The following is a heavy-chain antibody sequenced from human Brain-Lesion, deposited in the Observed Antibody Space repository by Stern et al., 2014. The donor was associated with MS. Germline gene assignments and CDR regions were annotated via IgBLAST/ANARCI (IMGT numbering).Heavy chain of an antibody. V-gene: IGHV1-2*02. CDR1: GYIFTGFC. CDR3: ARDQRGITIFGVVTDYYYLGMDV. Sequence: VQLVQSGAEVKKPGASVKVSCKASGYIFTGFCIPWVRQAPGQGLEWMGWINAFTGSPNYAQRVQGRVIMSRDTSISTAYVELSSLTSDDTAVYYCARDQRGITIFGVVTDYYYLGMDVWGQGTTVTVSS. D-gene: IGHD3-3*01. J-gene: IGHJ6*02. CDR2: INAFTGSP.